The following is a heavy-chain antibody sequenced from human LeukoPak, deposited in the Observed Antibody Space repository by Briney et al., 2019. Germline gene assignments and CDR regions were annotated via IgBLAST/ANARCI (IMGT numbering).Heavy chain of an antibody. CDR2: ISSSSSYI. CDR1: GFTFSDYY. J-gene: IGHJ5*02. CDR3: ARNYGSGIKGWFDP. D-gene: IGHD3-10*01. V-gene: IGHV3-11*06. Sequence: GGSLRLSCAASGFTFSDYYMSWIRQAPGKGLEWVSSISSSSSYIYYADSVKGRFTISRDNAKNSLYLQMNSLRAEDTAVYYCARNYGSGIKGWFDPWGQGTLVTVSS.